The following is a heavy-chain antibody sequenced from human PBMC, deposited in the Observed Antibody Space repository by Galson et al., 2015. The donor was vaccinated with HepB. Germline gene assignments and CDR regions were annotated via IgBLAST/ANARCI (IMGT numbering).Heavy chain of an antibody. J-gene: IGHJ4*02. Sequence: ATLSLTCTVSGGSISSYYWSWIRQPAGKGLEWIGRIYTSGSTNYNTSLKSRVTMSVDTSKNQFSLKLSSVTAADTAVYYCASTRHDYGDYGAWNYFDYWGQGTLVTVSS. CDR1: GGSISSYY. CDR3: ASTRHDYGDYGAWNYFDY. CDR2: IYTSGST. V-gene: IGHV4-4*07. D-gene: IGHD4-17*01.